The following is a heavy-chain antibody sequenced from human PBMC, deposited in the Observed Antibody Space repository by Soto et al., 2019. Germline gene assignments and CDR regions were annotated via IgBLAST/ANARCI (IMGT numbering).Heavy chain of an antibody. V-gene: IGHV1-69*01. J-gene: IGHJ4*02. D-gene: IGHD1-26*01. CDR1: GGTFSSYS. Sequence: QVQLVQAGAEVKKPGSSVKVSCKASGGTFSSYSINWVRQAPGQGLEWMGEIIPIFGTANYAQKFQGRVTITADESTSTAYMELSSLRSEDTAVYYCARDGGRHSGGIDYWGQGTRVTVSS. CDR2: IIPIFGTA. CDR3: ARDGGRHSGGIDY.